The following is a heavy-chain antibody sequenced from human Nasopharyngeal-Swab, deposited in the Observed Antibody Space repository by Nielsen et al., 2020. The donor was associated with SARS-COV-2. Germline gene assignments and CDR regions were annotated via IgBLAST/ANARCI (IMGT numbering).Heavy chain of an antibody. Sequence: SETLSLTCTVSGGSISSYYWSWIRQPPGKGLEWIGYIYYSGSTNYNPSLKSRVTISVDTSKNQFSLKLSSVTAADTAVYYCARGSFWYDSSGYPAEGDAFDIWAKGQWSPSLQ. CDR2: IYYSGST. CDR1: GGSISSYY. CDR3: ARGSFWYDSSGYPAEGDAFDI. D-gene: IGHD3-22*01. J-gene: IGHJ3*02. V-gene: IGHV4-59*01.